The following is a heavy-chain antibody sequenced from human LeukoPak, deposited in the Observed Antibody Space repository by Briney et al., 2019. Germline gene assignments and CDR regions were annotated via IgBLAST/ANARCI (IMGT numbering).Heavy chain of an antibody. CDR2: IYYSGST. D-gene: IGHD1-26*01. J-gene: IGHJ4*02. V-gene: IGHV4-59*01. CDR3: ARALVGATIDY. CDR1: GGSISSYY. Sequence: PSETLSLTCTVSGGSISSYYWSWIRQPPGKGLEWIGYIYYSGSTNYNPSLKSRVTISVDTSKNQFSLKLSSVTAAVTAVYYCARALVGATIDYWGQGTLVTVSS.